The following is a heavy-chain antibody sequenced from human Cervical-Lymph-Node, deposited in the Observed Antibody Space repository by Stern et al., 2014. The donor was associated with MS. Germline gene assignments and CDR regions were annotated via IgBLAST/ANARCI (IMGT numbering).Heavy chain of an antibody. CDR2: IDWDDDK. D-gene: IGHD3-10*01. CDR1: GFSLSTSGMC. J-gene: IGHJ5*02. Sequence: QITLKESGPALVKPTQTLTLTCTFSGFSLSTSGMCVSWIRQHPGKALEWLALIDWDDDKYYSPSLKTRLTISKDTSKNQVVLTMTNMDPVDTATYYCARTRRVRGAHWFDPWGQGTLVTVSS. V-gene: IGHV2-70*01. CDR3: ARTRRVRGAHWFDP.